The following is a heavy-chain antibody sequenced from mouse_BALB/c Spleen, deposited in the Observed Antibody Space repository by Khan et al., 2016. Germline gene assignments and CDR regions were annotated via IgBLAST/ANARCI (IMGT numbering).Heavy chain of an antibody. CDR2: ISTYYGDA. CDR3: ARDGDDY. CDR1: GYTFTDYA. J-gene: IGHJ2*01. Sequence: VELVESGAELVRPGVSVKISCKGSGYTFTDYAMHWVKQSHAKSLEWIGVISTYYGDASYNQKFKGKATMTVDKSSSTAYMELARLTSEDSAIYYCARDGDDYWGQGTTLTVSS. V-gene: IGHV1S137*01.